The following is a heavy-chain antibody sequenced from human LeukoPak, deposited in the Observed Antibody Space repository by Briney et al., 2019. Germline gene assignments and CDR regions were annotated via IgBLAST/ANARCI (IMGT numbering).Heavy chain of an antibody. CDR1: GGSFSGYY. J-gene: IGHJ6*03. V-gene: IGHV4-34*01. CDR3: ARRVAARRTSYYYYYMDV. Sequence: SETLSLTCAVYGGSFSGYYWSWIRQPPGKGLEWIGEINHSGSTNYNPPLKSRVTISVDTSKNQFSLKLSSVTAADTAVYYCARRVAARRTSYYYYYMDVWGKGTTVTVSS. D-gene: IGHD6-6*01. CDR2: INHSGST.